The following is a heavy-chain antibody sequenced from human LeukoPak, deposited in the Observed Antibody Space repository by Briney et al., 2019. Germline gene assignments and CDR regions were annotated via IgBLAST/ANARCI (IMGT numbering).Heavy chain of an antibody. CDR1: GGSISSSSYY. D-gene: IGHD2-21*01. V-gene: IGHV4-39*07. CDR2: IYYSGST. J-gene: IGHJ6*03. Sequence: SETLSLTCTVSGGSISSSSYYWGWIRQPPGKGLEWIGSIYYSGSTYYNPSLKSRVTISVDTSKNQFSLKLSSVTAADTAVYYCARAIQGGDYYYYYYYMDVWGTGTTVTVSS. CDR3: ARAIQGGDYYYYYYYMDV.